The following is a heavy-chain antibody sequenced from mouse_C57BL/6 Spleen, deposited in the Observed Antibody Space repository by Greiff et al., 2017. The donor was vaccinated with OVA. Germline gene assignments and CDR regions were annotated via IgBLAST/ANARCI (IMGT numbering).Heavy chain of an antibody. CDR1: GYAFTNYL. Sequence: QVQLQQSGAELVRPGTSVKVSCKASGYAFTNYLIAWVKQRPGQGLEWIGVINPGSGGTNYNEKFKGKATLTADKSSSTAYMQLSSLTSEDSAVYFCARGDYGSSYVGFAYWGQGTLVTVSA. J-gene: IGHJ3*01. D-gene: IGHD1-1*01. V-gene: IGHV1-54*01. CDR2: INPGSGGT. CDR3: ARGDYGSSYVGFAY.